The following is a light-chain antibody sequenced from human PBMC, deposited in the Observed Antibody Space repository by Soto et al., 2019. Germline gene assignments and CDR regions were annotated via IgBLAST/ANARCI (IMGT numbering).Light chain of an antibody. CDR3: QQYGTSPRT. V-gene: IGKV3-11*01. J-gene: IGKJ1*01. Sequence: EIVLTQSPATLSLSPGERATLSCRASQSVSNFLAWYQQKPGQAPRLLIYDASNWAAGIPARFSGSGSGTDFTLTISSLEPEDFAVYYGQQYGTSPRTFGQGTKVEIK. CDR2: DAS. CDR1: QSVSNF.